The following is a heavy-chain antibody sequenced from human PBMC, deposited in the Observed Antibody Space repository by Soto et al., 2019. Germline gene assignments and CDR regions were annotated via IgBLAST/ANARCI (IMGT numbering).Heavy chain of an antibody. CDR1: GYTFTSYY. CDR2: INPSGGST. D-gene: IGHD2-15*01. Sequence: QVQLVQSGAEVKKPGASVKVSCKASGYTFTSYYMHWVRQAPGQGLEWMGIINPSGGSTSYAQKFKGRVARTRDTATITVYRELSRLGAADTAVYYCAREWGGIVVVVAATPGPFDCWGQGTLVTVSS. J-gene: IGHJ4*02. CDR3: AREWGGIVVVVAATPGPFDC. V-gene: IGHV1-46*01.